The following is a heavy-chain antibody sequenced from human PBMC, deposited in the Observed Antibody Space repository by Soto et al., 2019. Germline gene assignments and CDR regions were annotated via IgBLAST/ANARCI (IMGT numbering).Heavy chain of an antibody. Sequence: EVQLLESGGGLVQPGGSLRLSCAASGFTFSSYAMRWVRQAPVKGLEWVSAISGSGGSTYYADSVKGRFTISRDNSKNTLSLQMNSLIAEDTAVYYCARLGSGTYYDYWGQGTLVTVSS. D-gene: IGHD1-26*01. CDR2: ISGSGGST. CDR3: ARLGSGTYYDY. CDR1: GFTFSSYA. V-gene: IGHV3-23*01. J-gene: IGHJ4*02.